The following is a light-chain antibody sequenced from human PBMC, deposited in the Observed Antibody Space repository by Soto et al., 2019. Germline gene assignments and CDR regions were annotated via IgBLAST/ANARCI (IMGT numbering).Light chain of an antibody. CDR3: QQLRSYPHT. Sequence: AIQLTQAPSSLSASVGDRVTFSCRASQDIGTALAWYQQKSGSAPKLLIYDASNLESRVPSRFSGSGSGTHFALIISSLHPEDCATYYRQQLRSYPHTFGQGTKREI. V-gene: IGKV1-13*02. J-gene: IGKJ2*01. CDR2: DAS. CDR1: QDIGTA.